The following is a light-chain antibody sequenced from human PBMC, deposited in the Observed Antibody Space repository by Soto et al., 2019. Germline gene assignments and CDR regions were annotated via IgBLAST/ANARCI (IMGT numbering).Light chain of an antibody. V-gene: IGKV4-1*01. CDR3: QQYYSTTFT. CDR2: WAS. CDR1: QSVLYSSNNKNY. J-gene: IGKJ5*01. Sequence: DIVMTQSPDSLAVSLGERATINCKSSQSVLYSSNNKNYLAWYQQTQGQPPKXXIYWASTRESGVPDRFSGSGAGTDFTLTISSLQAEDVAVDYCQQYYSTTFTFGQGTRLEIK.